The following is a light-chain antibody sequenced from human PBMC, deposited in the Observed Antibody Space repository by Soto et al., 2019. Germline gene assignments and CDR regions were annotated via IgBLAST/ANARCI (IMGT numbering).Light chain of an antibody. J-gene: IGKJ1*01. CDR3: QQYNSYPWT. V-gene: IGKV1-5*01. CDR1: QSICNR. CDR2: DAS. Sequence: DIQLTQSPSTLSASVGDGVTITCRASQSICNRLAWYQQKPGEAPKYLIYDASTLDSGAPSRFSGSGSGTEFTLSISSLQPDDFATYYFQQYNSYPWTFGQGTMVEI.